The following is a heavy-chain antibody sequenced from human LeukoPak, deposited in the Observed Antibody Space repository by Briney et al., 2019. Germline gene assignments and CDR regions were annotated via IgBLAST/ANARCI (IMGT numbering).Heavy chain of an antibody. Sequence: PSETLSLTCTVSGGSISSSSYNWGWIRQPPGKGLEWIGSIYYSGSTYYNPSLNGRVTMSLDESSNQLSLKLTSVTAADTAIYYCSRESGAFCPFGYWGQGTLVIVPS. J-gene: IGHJ4*02. D-gene: IGHD1-26*01. CDR1: GGSISSSSYN. CDR3: SRESGAFCPFGY. CDR2: IYYSGST. V-gene: IGHV4-39*07.